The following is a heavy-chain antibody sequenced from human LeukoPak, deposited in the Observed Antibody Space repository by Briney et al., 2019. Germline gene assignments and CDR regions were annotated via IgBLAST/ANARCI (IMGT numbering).Heavy chain of an antibody. Sequence: SVKVSCKASGGTFSSYAISWVRQAPGQGLEWMGGIIPIFGTANYAQKFQGRVTITADESTSTAYMELSSLRSEDTAVYYCARDPLWGDGRYFDYWGQGTLVTVSS. CDR1: GGTFSSYA. V-gene: IGHV1-69*13. D-gene: IGHD2-21*01. CDR3: ARDPLWGDGRYFDY. J-gene: IGHJ4*02. CDR2: IIPIFGTA.